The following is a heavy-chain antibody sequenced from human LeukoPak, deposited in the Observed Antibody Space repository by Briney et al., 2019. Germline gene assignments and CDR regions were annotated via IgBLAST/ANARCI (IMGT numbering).Heavy chain of an antibody. CDR3: AKQSGGITMIRVVV. J-gene: IGHJ6*02. CDR2: ISGSGGST. CDR1: GFTFSSYV. D-gene: IGHD3-22*01. Sequence: PGGSLRLSCAASGFTFSSYVMSWVRQASGKGLEWVSGISGSGGSTNYADSVKGRFTISRDNSKNTLYLQMNSLRAEDTAVYYCAKQSGGITMIRVVVWGQGTTVTVSS. V-gene: IGHV3-23*01.